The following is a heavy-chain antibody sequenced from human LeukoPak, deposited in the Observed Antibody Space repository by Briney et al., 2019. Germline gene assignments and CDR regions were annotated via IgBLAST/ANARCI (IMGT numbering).Heavy chain of an antibody. J-gene: IGHJ6*03. Sequence: GGSLRLTCVASGFSFSSYSMNWVRQAPGKGLEWVSYICSGSINIDYAHSVKCRFTISRDNAKSSLYLQMNSLRAEDTAVYYCARVLSAPPHLVTSYYYMDVWGKGATVTVSS. V-gene: IGHV3-48*01. CDR1: GFSFSSYS. CDR2: ICSGSINI. CDR3: ARVLSAPPHLVTSYYYMDV. D-gene: IGHD6-13*01.